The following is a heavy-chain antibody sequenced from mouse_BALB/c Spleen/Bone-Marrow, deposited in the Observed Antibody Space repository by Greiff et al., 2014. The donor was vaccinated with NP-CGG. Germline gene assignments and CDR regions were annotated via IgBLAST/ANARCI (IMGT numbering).Heavy chain of an antibody. CDR3: ARPLYYYGSSPFYAMDY. Sequence: DVMLVESGGGLVKPGGSLKLSCAASGLAFSSYDMSWVRQTPEKRLEWVAYISSGGGSTYYPDTVKGRFTISRDNAKNTLYLQMSSLKSEDTAMYYCARPLYYYGSSPFYAMDYWGQGTSVTVSS. D-gene: IGHD1-1*01. CDR1: GLAFSSYD. CDR2: ISSGGGST. V-gene: IGHV5-12-1*01. J-gene: IGHJ4*01.